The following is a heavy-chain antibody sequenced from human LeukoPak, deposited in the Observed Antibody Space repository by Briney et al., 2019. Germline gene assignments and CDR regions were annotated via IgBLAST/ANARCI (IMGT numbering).Heavy chain of an antibody. V-gene: IGHV4-59*01. CDR3: AREDSSAAFDI. D-gene: IGHD3-22*01. J-gene: IGHJ3*02. CDR2: IYYSGST. Sequence: PSETLSLTCTVSGGSISSYYWSWIRQPPGKGLEWIGYIYYSGSTNYNPSLKSRVTILVDTSKNHFSLKLSSVTAADTAVYYCAREDSSAAFDIWGQGTMVTVSS. CDR1: GGSISSYY.